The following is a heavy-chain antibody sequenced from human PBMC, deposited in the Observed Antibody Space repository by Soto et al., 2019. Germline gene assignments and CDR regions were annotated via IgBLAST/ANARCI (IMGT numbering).Heavy chain of an antibody. Sequence: HVQLQESGPGLVMPSQTLSLTCTVSGGSISSRDYYWSWIRQPPGKGLEWVGYIYYSGSTYYNSSLNSRVTISLDTSKNQFSLNLSSVTAADTAVYYCARVIDYYGSGSYYNCPTFDYWGQGALVTVSS. J-gene: IGHJ4*02. V-gene: IGHV4-30-4*01. CDR3: ARVIDYYGSGSYYNCPTFDY. D-gene: IGHD3-10*01. CDR2: IYYSGST. CDR1: GGSISSRDYY.